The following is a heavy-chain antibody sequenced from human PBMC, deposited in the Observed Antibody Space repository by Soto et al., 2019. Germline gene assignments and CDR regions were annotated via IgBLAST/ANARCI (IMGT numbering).Heavy chain of an antibody. CDR2: ISYDGSNK. CDR3: AKDFYWDGYKNGMDV. Sequence: PGGSLRLSCAASGFTFSSYGMHWVRQAPGKGLEWVAVISYDGSNKYYADSVKGRFTISRDNSKNTLYLQMNSLRAEDTAVYYCAKDFYWDGYKNGMDVWGQGTTVTVSS. J-gene: IGHJ6*02. V-gene: IGHV3-30*18. CDR1: GFTFSSYG. D-gene: IGHD3-9*01.